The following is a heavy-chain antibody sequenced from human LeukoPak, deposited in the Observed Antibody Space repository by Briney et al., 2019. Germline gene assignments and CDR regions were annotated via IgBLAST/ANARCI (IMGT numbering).Heavy chain of an antibody. CDR1: GFTFSNYW. V-gene: IGHV3-74*01. Sequence: GGSLRLSCAASGFTFSNYWMTWVRQAPGKGLVWVSRINSDGSSTSYADSVKGRFTISRDNAKNTLYLQMNSLRAEDTAVYYCARVTRYSSGWYGPTNYFDYWGQGTLVTVSS. CDR2: INSDGSST. J-gene: IGHJ4*02. CDR3: ARVTRYSSGWYGPTNYFDY. D-gene: IGHD6-19*01.